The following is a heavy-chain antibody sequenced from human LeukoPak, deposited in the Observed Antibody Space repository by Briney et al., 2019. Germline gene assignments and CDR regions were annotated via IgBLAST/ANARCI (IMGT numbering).Heavy chain of an antibody. Sequence: SETLSLTCTVSGGSISSYYWSWIRQPPGKGLEWIGYIYYSGSTNYNPSLKSRVTISVDTSKNQLSLKLSSVTAADTAVYYCASPRGSQDAFDIWGQGTMVTVSS. CDR3: ASPRGSQDAFDI. CDR2: IYYSGST. D-gene: IGHD1-26*01. V-gene: IGHV4-59*01. CDR1: GGSISSYY. J-gene: IGHJ3*02.